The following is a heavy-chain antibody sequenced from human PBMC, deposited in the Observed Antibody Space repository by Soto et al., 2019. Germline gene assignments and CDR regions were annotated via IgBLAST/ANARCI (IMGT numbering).Heavy chain of an antibody. V-gene: IGHV3-21*06. J-gene: IGHJ4*02. CDR2: ISSTTNYI. CDR3: ARESEDLTSNFDY. Sequence: PGGSLRLSCVASGFTFTGYSMNWVRQSPGKGLEWVSSISSTTNYIYYGDSMKGRFTISRDNAKNSLYLEMNSLRAEDTAVYYCARESEDLTSNFDYWGQGTLVTVSS. CDR1: GFTFTGYS.